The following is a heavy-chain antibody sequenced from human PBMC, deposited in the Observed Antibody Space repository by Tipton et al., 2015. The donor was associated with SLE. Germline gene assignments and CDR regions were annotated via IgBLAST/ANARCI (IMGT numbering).Heavy chain of an antibody. D-gene: IGHD6-19*01. Sequence: PGLVKPSETLSLTCTVSGGSISSSIYYWGWIRQPPGKGLEWIGTIYYSGSTYYNPSLKSRVTISVDTSKKQFSLKLSSVTAADTAVYYCARGPGAVAGTGFFQHWGQGTLVTVSS. CDR1: GGSISSSIYY. J-gene: IGHJ1*01. V-gene: IGHV4-39*07. CDR2: IYYSGST. CDR3: ARGPGAVAGTGFFQH.